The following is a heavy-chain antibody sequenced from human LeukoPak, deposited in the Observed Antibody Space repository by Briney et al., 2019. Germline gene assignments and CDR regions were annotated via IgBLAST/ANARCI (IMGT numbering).Heavy chain of an antibody. CDR1: GYTFTSYG. J-gene: IGHJ5*02. D-gene: IGHD3-10*01. V-gene: IGHV1-18*01. Sequence: ASVKVSCKASGYTFTSYGISRVRQAPGQGLEWMGWISAYNGYTNYVQKLQGRVTMTTDTSTSTAYMELRSLRSDDTAVYCCARDQFGGYWFDPWGQGTLVTVSS. CDR2: ISAYNGYT. CDR3: ARDQFGGYWFDP.